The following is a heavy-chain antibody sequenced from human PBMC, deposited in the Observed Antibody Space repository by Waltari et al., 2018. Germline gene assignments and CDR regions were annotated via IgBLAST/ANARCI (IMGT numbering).Heavy chain of an antibody. J-gene: IGHJ5*02. CDR2: IYYAGST. CDR1: GGSISGFY. CDR3: ARGGGGDWEWFDP. Sequence: QVQLQESGPSLLKPSATLSLICTVSGGSISGFYSSWVRQPPGKGLDWIGYIYYAGSTNFNPSLKSRVTMSVDTSKNQFSLKLSSVTAADTAFYYCARGGGGDWEWFDPWGQGTLVTVSS. V-gene: IGHV4-59*01. D-gene: IGHD2-21*02.